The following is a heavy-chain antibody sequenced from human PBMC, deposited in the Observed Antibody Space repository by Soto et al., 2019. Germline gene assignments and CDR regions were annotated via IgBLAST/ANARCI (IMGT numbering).Heavy chain of an antibody. CDR1: GGSISSSSYY. V-gene: IGHV4-39*01. J-gene: IGHJ4*02. Sequence: PSVPLSLTCTVSGGSISSSSYYWGWIRQPPGKGLEWIGSIYYSGSTYYNPSLKSRVTISVDTSKNQFSLKLSSVTAADTAVYYCARQKITFGIGQYFDYWGQGTLVTVSS. CDR2: IYYSGST. CDR3: ARQKITFGIGQYFDY. D-gene: IGHD3-16*01.